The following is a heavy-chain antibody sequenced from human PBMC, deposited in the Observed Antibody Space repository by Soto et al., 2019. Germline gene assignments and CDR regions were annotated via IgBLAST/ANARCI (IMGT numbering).Heavy chain of an antibody. Sequence: PGASQKITCKGSGYSLTSYWKGWVRQMSGKGLAWIGIIHPGDPDTRYSPAFQGQVAISADESISTAYLQWSGLKASDTAMYYCSRDQDYDSSGYLRVAMDVWGQGTTDTVS. CDR1: GYSLTSYW. CDR3: SRDQDYDSSGYLRVAMDV. CDR2: IHPGDPDT. J-gene: IGHJ6*02. V-gene: IGHV5-51*01. D-gene: IGHD3-22*01.